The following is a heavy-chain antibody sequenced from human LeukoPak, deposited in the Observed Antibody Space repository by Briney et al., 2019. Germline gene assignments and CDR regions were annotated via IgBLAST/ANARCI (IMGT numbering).Heavy chain of an antibody. Sequence: PSETLSLTCTVSGGSISSYYWSWIRQPAGKGLEWIGRIYTSGSTNYNPSLKSRVTISVDTSKNQFSLKLSSVTAADTAVYYCARGRGNSGWYYFDYWGQGTLVTVSS. D-gene: IGHD6-19*01. CDR3: ARGRGNSGWYYFDY. CDR1: GGSISSYY. J-gene: IGHJ4*02. V-gene: IGHV4-4*07. CDR2: IYTSGST.